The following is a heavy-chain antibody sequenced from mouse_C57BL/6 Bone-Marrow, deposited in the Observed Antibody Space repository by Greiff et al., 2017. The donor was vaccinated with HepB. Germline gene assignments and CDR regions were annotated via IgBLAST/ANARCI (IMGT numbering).Heavy chain of an antibody. CDR2: SRNKANDYTT. CDR3: ARGADGYGYFDV. CDR1: GFTFSDFY. Sequence: EVNLVESGGGLVQSGRSLRLSCATSGFTFSDFYMEWVRQAPGKGLEWIVASRNKANDYTTEYSASVKGRFIVSRGTSQSILCLQMNALRAEDTAINYCARGADGYGYFDVWGTGTTVTVAS. J-gene: IGHJ1*03. V-gene: IGHV7-1*01. D-gene: IGHD2-3*01.